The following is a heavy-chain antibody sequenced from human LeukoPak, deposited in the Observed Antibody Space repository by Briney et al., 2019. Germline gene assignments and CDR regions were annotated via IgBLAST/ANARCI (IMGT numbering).Heavy chain of an antibody. CDR2: IIPIFGTA. Sequence: ASVKVSCKASGGTFSSYAISWVRQAPGQGLEWMGGIIPIFGTANYAQKFQGRVTITTDESTSTASMELSSLRSEDTAVYYCARGVVVPAAISGYYYYYMDVWGKGTTVTVSS. V-gene: IGHV1-69*05. CDR1: GGTFSSYA. D-gene: IGHD2-2*02. CDR3: ARGVVVPAAISGYYYYYMDV. J-gene: IGHJ6*03.